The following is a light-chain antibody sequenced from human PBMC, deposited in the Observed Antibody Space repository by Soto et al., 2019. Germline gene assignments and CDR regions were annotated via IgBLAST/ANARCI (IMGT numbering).Light chain of an antibody. CDR3: QSFDSSLSAVV. CDR2: GNN. CDR1: SSNIGAGNH. J-gene: IGLJ2*01. V-gene: IGLV1-40*03. Sequence: QAVVTQPPSVSGAPGQRVTISCTGSSSNIGAGNHVHWYRQLPGRAPKLLIYGNNNRPSGVPERFSGSKSGASVSLAINGLQSEDEADYYCQSFDSSLSAVVFGGGTKVTVL.